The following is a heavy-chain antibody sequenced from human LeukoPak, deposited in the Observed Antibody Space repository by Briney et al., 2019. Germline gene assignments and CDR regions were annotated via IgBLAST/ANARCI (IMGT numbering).Heavy chain of an antibody. D-gene: IGHD2-2*01. CDR3: ARDPYCSSTSCQYGTTPYYYYYYGMDV. CDR1: GFTFSSYW. V-gene: IGHV3-7*01. Sequence: GGSLRLSCAASGFTFSSYWMSWVRQAPGKGLEWVANIKQDGSEKYYVDSVKGRFTISRDNAKNSLYLQMNSLRAEDTAVYYCARDPYCSSTSCQYGTTPYYYYYYGMDVWGQGTTVTVPS. CDR2: IKQDGSEK. J-gene: IGHJ6*02.